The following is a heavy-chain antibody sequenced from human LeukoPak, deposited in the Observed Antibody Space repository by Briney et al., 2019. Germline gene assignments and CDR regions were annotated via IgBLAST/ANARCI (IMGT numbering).Heavy chain of an antibody. CDR3: TSLPNIYCSSTSCYDDYYYGMDV. CDR1: GFTFSGSA. Sequence: PGGSLRLSCAASGFTFSGSAMHWVRQAAGKGLEWVGRIRSKANRYATAYAASVKGRFTISRDDSKNTAYLQMNSLKTEDTAVYYCTSLPNIYCSSTSCYDDYYYGMDVWGQGTTVTVSS. V-gene: IGHV3-73*01. CDR2: IRSKANRYAT. J-gene: IGHJ6*02. D-gene: IGHD2-2*01.